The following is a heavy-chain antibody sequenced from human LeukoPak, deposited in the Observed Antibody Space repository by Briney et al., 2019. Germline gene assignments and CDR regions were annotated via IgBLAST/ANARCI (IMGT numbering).Heavy chain of an antibody. CDR3: ARDQGGSYSANLN. V-gene: IGHV4-38-2*02. D-gene: IGHD1-26*01. Sequence: SETLSLTCTVSGYSISSGYYWGWIRQPPGKGLEWIGSIYHSGSTYYNPSLKSRVTISVDTSKNQFSLKLSSVTAADTAVYYCARDQGGSYSANLNWGQGTLVTVSS. J-gene: IGHJ4*02. CDR1: GYSISSGYY. CDR2: IYHSGST.